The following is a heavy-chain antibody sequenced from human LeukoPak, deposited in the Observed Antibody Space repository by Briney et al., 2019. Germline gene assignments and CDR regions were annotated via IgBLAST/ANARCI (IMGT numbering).Heavy chain of an antibody. J-gene: IGHJ4*02. CDR3: VNDEGATGPDY. D-gene: IGHD1-1*01. Sequence: GGSLRLSCVASGFTFRSYAMHWVRQAPGKGLEWVAFIRYDGSNKEYAVSVKGRFTVSRDNSKNTMYVQMNGLRPEDTAIYYCVNDEGATGPDYWGQGTLVTVSS. CDR1: GFTFRSYA. CDR2: IRYDGSNK. V-gene: IGHV3-30*02.